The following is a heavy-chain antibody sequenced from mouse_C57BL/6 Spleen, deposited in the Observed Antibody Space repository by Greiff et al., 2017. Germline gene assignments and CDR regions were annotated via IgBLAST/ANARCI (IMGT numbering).Heavy chain of an antibody. CDR2: IDPETGGT. CDR3: TRSRDGYYEGFAY. J-gene: IGHJ3*01. Sequence: VKLQESGAELVRPGASVTLSCKASGYTFTDYEMHWVKQTPVHGLEWIGAIDPETGGTAYNQKFKGKAILTADKSSSTAYMELRSLTSEDSAVYYCTRSRDGYYEGFAYWGQGTLVTVSA. D-gene: IGHD2-3*01. CDR1: GYTFTDYE. V-gene: IGHV1-15*01.